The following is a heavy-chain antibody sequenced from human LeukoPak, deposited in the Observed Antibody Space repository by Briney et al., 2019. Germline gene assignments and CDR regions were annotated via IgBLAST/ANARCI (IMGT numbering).Heavy chain of an antibody. Sequence: GGSLRLSCAASGFTFSSYSMNWARQAPGKGLEWVSSISSSSSYIYYADSVKGRFTISRDNAKNSLYLQMNSLRAEDTAVYYCARDQATGIVVVPAATNWGQGTLVTVSS. D-gene: IGHD2-2*01. CDR3: ARDQATGIVVVPAATN. J-gene: IGHJ4*02. V-gene: IGHV3-21*01. CDR1: GFTFSSYS. CDR2: ISSSSSYI.